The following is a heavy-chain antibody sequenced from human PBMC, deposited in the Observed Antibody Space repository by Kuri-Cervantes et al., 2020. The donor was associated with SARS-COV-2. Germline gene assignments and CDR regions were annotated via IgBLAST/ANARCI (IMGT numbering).Heavy chain of an antibody. D-gene: IGHD6-13*01. Sequence: GGSLRLPCAASGFTFNDYSMLWVRQAPGKGLEWVSLITYNSVGTYYADSVKGRLTISRDKSKNSLYLQMNSLRTEDTALYFCAKDGYSSSLDYWGQGTLVTVSS. CDR2: ITYNSVGT. J-gene: IGHJ4*02. CDR1: GFTFNDYS. V-gene: IGHV3-43*01. CDR3: AKDGYSSSLDY.